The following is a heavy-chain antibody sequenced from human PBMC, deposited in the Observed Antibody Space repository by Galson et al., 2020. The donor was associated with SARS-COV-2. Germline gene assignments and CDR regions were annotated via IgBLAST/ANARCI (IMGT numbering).Heavy chain of an antibody. CDR1: GFTFSSYA. J-gene: IGHJ4*02. Sequence: GESLKISCAASGFTFSSYAMHWVRQAPGKGLEWVAVISYDGSNKYYADSVKGRFTISRDNSKNTLYLQMNSLRAEDTAVYYCARDPTKDPHSGLLDYWGQGTLVTVSS. CDR2: ISYDGSNK. CDR3: ARDPTKDPHSGLLDY. V-gene: IGHV3-30*04. D-gene: IGHD1-1*01.